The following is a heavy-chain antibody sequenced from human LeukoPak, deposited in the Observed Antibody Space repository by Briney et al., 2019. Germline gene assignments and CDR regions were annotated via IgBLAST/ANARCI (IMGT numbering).Heavy chain of an antibody. CDR3: AKLDYYDTH. D-gene: IGHD3-22*01. J-gene: IGHJ4*02. V-gene: IGHV3-23*01. Sequence: GGSLRLSCAASGFTFSSYAMICVRQAPGKGLELFSSITGSSASTYYADSVKGRFTISRDNSKNTLYLQMNSLRAEDTAVYFCAKLDYYDTHWGQGTLVTVSS. CDR1: GFTFSSYA. CDR2: ITGSSAST.